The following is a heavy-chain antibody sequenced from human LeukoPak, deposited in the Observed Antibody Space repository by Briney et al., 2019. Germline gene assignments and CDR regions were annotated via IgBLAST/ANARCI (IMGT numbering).Heavy chain of an antibody. V-gene: IGHV1-18*01. CDR1: GYTFTSYG. CDR2: ISPYTGDT. CDR3: ARDVKYQLLHWFDN. J-gene: IGHJ4*02. D-gene: IGHD2-2*01. Sequence: ASVKVSCKASGYTFTSYGISWVRQAPGQGLEWMGWISPYTGDTNYAQNLQGRVTMTTDTSTSTAYMELRSLRSGDTVVYYCARDVKYQLLHWFDNWGQGTLVTVSS.